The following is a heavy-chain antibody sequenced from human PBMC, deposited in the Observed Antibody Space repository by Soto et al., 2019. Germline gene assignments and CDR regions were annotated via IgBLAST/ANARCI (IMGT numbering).Heavy chain of an antibody. CDR3: AKPQIARHYYYDMEV. J-gene: IGHJ6*02. CDR2: INPSGTTT. CDR1: GYTFTSFY. Sequence: ASVKVSCKASGYTFTSFYMHWLRQAPGQGLEWMGIINPSGTTTDYAQKFQGRVTMTRDTSTSTYCMELSSLTSEDTAVYYCAKPQIARHYYYDMEVWGQGTAVTVSS. V-gene: IGHV1-46*01.